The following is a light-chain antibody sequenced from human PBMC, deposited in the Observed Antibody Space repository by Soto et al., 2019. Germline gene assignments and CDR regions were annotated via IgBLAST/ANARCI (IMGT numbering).Light chain of an antibody. CDR3: QQYGGSRWT. Sequence: EIVLTQSPGTLSLSPGERATLSCRASQSVSSSYLAWYQQKPGQAPRLLIYGASSRATGIPDRFSGSGSGTDFTLIISRLEPEDFAVYYCQQYGGSRWTFGQGTKVEIK. V-gene: IGKV3-20*01. CDR2: GAS. J-gene: IGKJ1*01. CDR1: QSVSSSY.